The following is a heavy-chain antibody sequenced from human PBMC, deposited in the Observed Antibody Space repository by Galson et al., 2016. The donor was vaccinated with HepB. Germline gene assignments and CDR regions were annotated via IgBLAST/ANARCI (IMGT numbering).Heavy chain of an antibody. CDR3: AREYSTSGASDP. Sequence: SLRLSCAASGFVFSDFYMSWIRQAPGKGLEWVAHIRRSSTIITYADSVKGRFTISRDNAKNSLYLQMNNLRAEDTAVYFCAREYSTSGASDPWGQGVLVTASS. CDR1: GFVFSDFY. D-gene: IGHD2-8*01. V-gene: IGHV3-11*01. CDR2: IRRSSTII. J-gene: IGHJ5*01.